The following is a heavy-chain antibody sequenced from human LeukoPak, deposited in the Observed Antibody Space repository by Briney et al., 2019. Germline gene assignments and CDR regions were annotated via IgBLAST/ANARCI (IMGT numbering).Heavy chain of an antibody. Sequence: GGTLRLSCAASGFTFSNYGMSWVRQAPGKGLEWVSSISGSGDSTYYADSVKGRFTISRDNSKNTLYLQMNSLRAEDTAVYYCAKGGLLDSFDYWGQGTLVTVSS. J-gene: IGHJ4*02. CDR1: GFTFSNYG. CDR3: AKGGLLDSFDY. D-gene: IGHD1-26*01. V-gene: IGHV3-23*01. CDR2: ISGSGDST.